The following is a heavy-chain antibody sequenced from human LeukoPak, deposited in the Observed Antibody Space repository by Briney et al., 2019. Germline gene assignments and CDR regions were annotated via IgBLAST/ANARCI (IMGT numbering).Heavy chain of an antibody. J-gene: IGHJ4*02. V-gene: IGHV3-15*01. Sequence: GGSLRLSCAASGFSLSNGWLNWVRQAPGKGLDWVGRIKGGTHGGTTDYAAPVKGRFTISRDDSKNTLYLQMNSLIIEGSAVYYCTTGLEDTGGVDHWGQGTLVTVSS. CDR1: GFSLSNGW. CDR2: IKGGTHGGTT. CDR3: TTGLEDTGGVDH. D-gene: IGHD2-8*02.